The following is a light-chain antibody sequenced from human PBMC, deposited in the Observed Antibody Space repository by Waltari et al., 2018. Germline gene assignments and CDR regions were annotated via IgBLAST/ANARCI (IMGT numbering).Light chain of an antibody. CDR3: QHFNSYPFT. V-gene: IGKV1-5*03. Sequence: DIQMTQSPSNLSASVGDRVTITCRASQSISSYLAWYQQKSGKAPKLLIYKASSLESEVPSRFSGSGSGTEFALTVSSLQPDDFATYFCQHFNSYPFTFGQGTKLEIK. CDR2: KAS. CDR1: QSISSY. J-gene: IGKJ2*01.